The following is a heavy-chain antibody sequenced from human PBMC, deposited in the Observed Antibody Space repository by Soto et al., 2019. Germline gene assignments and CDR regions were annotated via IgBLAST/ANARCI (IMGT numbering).Heavy chain of an antibody. CDR2: TYYRSKWYN. CDR1: GDSVSSNSAA. D-gene: IGHD2-2*01. J-gene: IGHJ4*02. V-gene: IGHV6-1*01. CDR3: ARDRLFSVVVVPAPMRSNFDY. Sequence: SQTLSLTCAISGDSVSSNSAAWNWIRQSPSRGLEWLGRTYYRSKWYNDYAVSVKSRITINPDTSKNQFSLQLNSVTPEDTAVYYCARDRLFSVVVVPAPMRSNFDYWGQGTLVTVSS.